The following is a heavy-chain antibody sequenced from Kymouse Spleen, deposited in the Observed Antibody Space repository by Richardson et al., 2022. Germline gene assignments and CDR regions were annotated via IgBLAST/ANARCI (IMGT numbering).Heavy chain of an antibody. CDR1: GGSISSSSYY. D-gene: IGHD3-10*01. V-gene: IGHV4-39*01. Sequence: QLQLQESGPGLVKPSETLSLTCTVSGGSISSSSYYWGWIRQPPGKGLEWIGSIYYSGSTYYNPSLKSRVTISVDTSKNQFSLKLSSVTAADTAVYYCARQGDYYGSDMDVWGQGTTVTVSS. J-gene: IGHJ6*02. CDR2: IYYSGST. CDR3: ARQGDYYGSDMDV.